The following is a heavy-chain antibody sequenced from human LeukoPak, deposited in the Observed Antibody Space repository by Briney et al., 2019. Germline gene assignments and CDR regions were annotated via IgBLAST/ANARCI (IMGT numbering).Heavy chain of an antibody. CDR1: GFTFSDYS. D-gene: IGHD2-2*02. J-gene: IGHJ6*03. V-gene: IGHV3-11*01. CDR2: ISSSGSNI. Sequence: GGSLRLSCACAASGFTFSDYSISWIRQAPGKGLEWVSFISSSGSNIYYADSVKGRFTISRDNAKNSLYLQMNSLSAEDTAVYYCARDSHRAIPALIRGWDYYFYMDVWGKGTTVTVSS. CDR3: ARDSHRAIPALIRGWDYYFYMDV.